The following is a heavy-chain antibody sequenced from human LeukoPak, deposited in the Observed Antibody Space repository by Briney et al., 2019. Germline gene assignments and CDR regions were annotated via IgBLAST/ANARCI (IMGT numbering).Heavy chain of an antibody. D-gene: IGHD3-16*01. J-gene: IGHJ2*01. V-gene: IGHV4-39*02. CDR1: GDSISTSRYA. CDR2: IYNSGST. CDR3: ARVALTGEGGRGYFNL. Sequence: SETLSLTCTVSGDSISTSRYAWGWIRQSPGKGLEWIGTIYNSGSTNLNPSLKTRVTMSVDASKNHFSLNLHSVTAADTALYFCARVALTGEGGRGYFNLWGRGNLVSVSS.